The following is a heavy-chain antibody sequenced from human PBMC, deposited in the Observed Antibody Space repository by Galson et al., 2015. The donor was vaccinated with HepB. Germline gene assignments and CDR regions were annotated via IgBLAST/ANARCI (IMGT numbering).Heavy chain of an antibody. Sequence: SLRLSCAASGFTFSSYAMSWVRQAPGKGLEWVSAISGSGGSTYYADSVKGRFTISRGNSKNTLYLQMNSLRAEDTAVYYCAKPPVYSSSWYSPLYYWGQGTLVTVSS. D-gene: IGHD6-13*01. V-gene: IGHV3-23*01. J-gene: IGHJ4*02. CDR1: GFTFSSYA. CDR3: AKPPVYSSSWYSPLYY. CDR2: ISGSGGST.